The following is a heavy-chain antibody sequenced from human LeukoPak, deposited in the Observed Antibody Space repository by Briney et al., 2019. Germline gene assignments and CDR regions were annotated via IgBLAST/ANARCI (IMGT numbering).Heavy chain of an antibody. J-gene: IGHJ4*02. CDR3: AGQQTTTVTTYYFDY. Sequence: SETLSLTCTVSGGSISSSSYYWGWIRQPPGKGLEWIGSIYYSGTTYYNPSLKSRVTISVDTSKNQFSLKVSSVTAADTAVYCCAGQQTTTVTTYYFDYWGQGTLVTVSS. V-gene: IGHV4-39*01. D-gene: IGHD4-17*01. CDR2: IYYSGTT. CDR1: GGSISSSSYY.